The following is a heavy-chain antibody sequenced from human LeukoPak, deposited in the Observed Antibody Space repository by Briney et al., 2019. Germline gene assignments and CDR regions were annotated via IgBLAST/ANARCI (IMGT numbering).Heavy chain of an antibody. D-gene: IGHD2-15*01. Sequence: ASVKVSCMASGYTFTGYYMHWVRQAPGQGLEWMRWINPNSGGTNYAQKFQGRVTMTRDTSISTAYMELSRLRSDDTAVYYCARAASCSGGSCYLFWFDPWGQGTLVTVSS. CDR3: ARAASCSGGSCYLFWFDP. CDR1: GYTFTGYY. V-gene: IGHV1-2*02. J-gene: IGHJ5*02. CDR2: INPNSGGT.